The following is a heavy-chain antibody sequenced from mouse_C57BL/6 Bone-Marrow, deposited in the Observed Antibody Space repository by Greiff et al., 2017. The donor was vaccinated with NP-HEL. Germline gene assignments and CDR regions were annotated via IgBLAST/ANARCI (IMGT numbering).Heavy chain of an antibody. V-gene: IGHV1-59*01. D-gene: IGHD2-2*01. Sequence: QVQLKQPGAELVRPGTSVKLSCKASGYTFPSYWMHWVTQRPGKGLAWIGVIDPSDSYTNYNQKFKGKATLTVDTSSSTAYMQLSSRTSEDSAVYYCARVSTRVKWFAYWGQGTLVTVSA. J-gene: IGHJ3*01. CDR2: IDPSDSYT. CDR3: ARVSTRVKWFAY. CDR1: GYTFPSYW.